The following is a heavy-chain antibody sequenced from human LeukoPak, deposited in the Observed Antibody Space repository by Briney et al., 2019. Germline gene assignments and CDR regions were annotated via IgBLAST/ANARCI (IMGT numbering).Heavy chain of an antibody. CDR2: IDWDDDK. J-gene: IGHJ4*02. CDR3: ARSRGGIAAAGYFDY. CDR1: GVSLSTSGMC. V-gene: IGHV2-70*20. Sequence: ESGHTLVNPTQTLTLTCIFSGVSLSTSGMCVSWVRQPPGKALEWLALIDWDDDKYYSTSLKTRLTISKDTSKNQVVLTMTNMDPVDTATYYCARSRGGIAAAGYFDYWGQGTLVTVSS. D-gene: IGHD6-13*01.